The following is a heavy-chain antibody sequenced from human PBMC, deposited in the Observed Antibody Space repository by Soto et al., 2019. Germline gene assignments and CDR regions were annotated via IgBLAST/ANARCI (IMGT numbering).Heavy chain of an antibody. CDR1: FTFRNYG. D-gene: IGHD6-13*01. V-gene: IGHV3-30*18. CDR2: ISYDGSAN. J-gene: IGHJ4*02. Sequence: FTFRNYGMQWVRQAPGKGLEWVAVISYDGSANYYADSVKGRFTISRDNTKNTLDLQMNSLRAEDTALYYCAKEKTANTATAFDYWGQGALVTVSS. CDR3: AKEKTANTATAFDY.